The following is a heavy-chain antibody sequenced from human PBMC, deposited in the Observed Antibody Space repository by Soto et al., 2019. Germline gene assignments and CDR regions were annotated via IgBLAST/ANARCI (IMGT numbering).Heavy chain of an antibody. J-gene: IGHJ5*02. V-gene: IGHV1-69*06. CDR1: GGTFSSYA. D-gene: IGHD1-26*01. CDR3: AGVGAIFNWFDP. Sequence: ASVKVSCKASGGTFSSYAISWVRQAPGQGLEWMGGIIPIFGTANYAQKFQGRVTITADKSTSTAYMELSGLRSEDTAVYYCAGVGAIFNWFDPWGQGTLVTVSS. CDR2: IIPIFGTA.